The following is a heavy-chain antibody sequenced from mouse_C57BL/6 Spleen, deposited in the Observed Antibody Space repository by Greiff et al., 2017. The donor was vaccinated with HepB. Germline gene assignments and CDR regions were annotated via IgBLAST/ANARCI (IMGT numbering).Heavy chain of an antibody. CDR1: GYTFTSYW. J-gene: IGHJ3*01. CDR3: ARGDYDLSWFAY. V-gene: IGHV1-69*01. D-gene: IGHD2-4*01. CDR2: IDPSDSYT. Sequence: QVQLKQSGAELVMPGASVKLSCKASGYTFTSYWMHWVKQRPGQGLEWIGEIDPSDSYTNYNQKFKGKSTLTVDKSSSTAYMQLSSLTSEDSAVYYCARGDYDLSWFAYWGQGTLVTVSA.